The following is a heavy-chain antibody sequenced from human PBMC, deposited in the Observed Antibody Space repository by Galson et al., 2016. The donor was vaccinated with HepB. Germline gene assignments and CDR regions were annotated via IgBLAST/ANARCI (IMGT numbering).Heavy chain of an antibody. D-gene: IGHD3-16*01. CDR3: TRLSGGPIA. V-gene: IGHV4-4*02. Sequence: SETLSRTCAVSSGSTSNRNWWSWVRQPPGKGLEWIGEISRSGSTNYNPSLKSRVRMSFDTSRNELSLQMDSVTAADTAVYYCTRLSGGPIAWGQGTLVTVSS. CDR1: SGSTSNRNW. CDR2: ISRSGST. J-gene: IGHJ4*02.